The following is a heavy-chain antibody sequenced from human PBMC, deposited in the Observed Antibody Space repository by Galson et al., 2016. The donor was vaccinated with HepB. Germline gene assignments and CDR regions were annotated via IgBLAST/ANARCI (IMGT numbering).Heavy chain of an antibody. CDR2: ISASGVTT. V-gene: IGHV3-23*01. CDR1: GLTFSGYG. J-gene: IGHJ3*02. CDR3: AKGLHYDSSGDAFDI. D-gene: IGHD3-22*01. Sequence: SLRLSCAASGLTFSGYGMNWVRQAPGKGLEWVSFISASGVTTHYADPVKGRFTISRDNSKNTLYLQMNDLRAGDTAVYYCAKGLHYDSSGDAFDIWGQGTVVTVSS.